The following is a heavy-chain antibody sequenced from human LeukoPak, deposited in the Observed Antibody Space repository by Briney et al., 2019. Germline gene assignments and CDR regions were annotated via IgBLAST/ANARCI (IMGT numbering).Heavy chain of an antibody. CDR3: ARGFRGDNFDY. V-gene: IGHV4-38-2*02. CDR1: GYSISSAHY. D-gene: IGHD7-27*01. J-gene: IGHJ4*02. Sequence: KPSETLSLTCSVSGYSISSAHYWGWIRQPPGKGLEWIGTMYHSGSTNYNPSLKSRVTISVDTSKNQFSLKLSSVTAADTAVYFCARGFRGDNFDYWGQGTRVTVSS. CDR2: MYHSGST.